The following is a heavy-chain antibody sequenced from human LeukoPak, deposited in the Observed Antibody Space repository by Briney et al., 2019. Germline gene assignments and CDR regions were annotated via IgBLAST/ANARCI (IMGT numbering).Heavy chain of an antibody. CDR3: ARRPLRVASAGTGIDH. J-gene: IGHJ4*02. CDR2: INHSGGT. Sequence: SETLSLTCTVSGGSISSSSYYWGWIRQPPGKGLEWIGEINHSGGTNYNPSLKSRVTVSIDTSKNHFSLNLSSVTAADTAVYYCARRPLRVASAGTGIDHWGQGTLVTVSS. V-gene: IGHV4-39*02. D-gene: IGHD6-13*01. CDR1: GGSISSSSYY.